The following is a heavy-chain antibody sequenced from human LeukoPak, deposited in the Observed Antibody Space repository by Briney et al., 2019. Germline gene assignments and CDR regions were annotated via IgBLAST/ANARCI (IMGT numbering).Heavy chain of an antibody. V-gene: IGHV3-48*02. CDR1: GFTFSGYS. J-gene: IGHJ5*02. D-gene: IGHD6-13*01. CDR2: ISSGSSTI. Sequence: PGGSLRLSCEVSGFTFSGYSMNWVRQAPGKGLEWVSYISSGSSTIYYEDSEKGRFTISRDNAKNSLYLQMNSLRDEDTAVYYCARGISGQLVPHNWFDPWGQGTLVTVSS. CDR3: ARGISGQLVPHNWFDP.